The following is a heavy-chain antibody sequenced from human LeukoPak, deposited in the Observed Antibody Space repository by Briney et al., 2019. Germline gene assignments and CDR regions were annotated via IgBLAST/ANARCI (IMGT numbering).Heavy chain of an antibody. V-gene: IGHV4-34*01. CDR3: ARGRYDFWSGYYNPFDY. CDR1: GGSFSGYY. D-gene: IGHD3-3*01. CDR2: INHSGST. Sequence: SETLSLTCAVYGGSFSGYYWSWIRQPPGKGLEWIGEINHSGSTNYNPSLKSRVTISVDTSKNQFSLKLSSVTAAVTAVYYCARGRYDFWSGYYNPFDYWGQGTLVTVSS. J-gene: IGHJ4*02.